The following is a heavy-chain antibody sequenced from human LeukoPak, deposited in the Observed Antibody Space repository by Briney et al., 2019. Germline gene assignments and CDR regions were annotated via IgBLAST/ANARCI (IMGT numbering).Heavy chain of an antibody. D-gene: IGHD1-26*01. CDR2: IYSGGDT. Sequence: GGSLRLSCAASGFTVSSNYMSWVRQAPGKGLKWVSVIYSGGDTYYADSVKGRFTISRDNSKNTLYLQMNSLRAEDTAVYYCARNNGGREVVGDWFDPWGQGTLVTVSS. V-gene: IGHV3-53*01. J-gene: IGHJ5*02. CDR1: GFTVSSNY. CDR3: ARNNGGREVVGDWFDP.